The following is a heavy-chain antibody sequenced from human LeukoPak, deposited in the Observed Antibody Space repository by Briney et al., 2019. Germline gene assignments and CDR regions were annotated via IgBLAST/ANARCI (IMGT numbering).Heavy chain of an antibody. CDR3: AKGVKMTTVTSNFDY. V-gene: IGHV3-23*01. Sequence: GGSLRLSCAASGFTFSSYAMSWVRQAPGKGLEWVSAISGSGGSTYYADSVKGRFTISRDNSKNTLYLQMNSLRAEDTAVYYCAKGVKMTTVTSNFDYWGQGTLVTVSS. J-gene: IGHJ4*02. CDR1: GFTFSSYA. CDR2: ISGSGGST. D-gene: IGHD4-17*01.